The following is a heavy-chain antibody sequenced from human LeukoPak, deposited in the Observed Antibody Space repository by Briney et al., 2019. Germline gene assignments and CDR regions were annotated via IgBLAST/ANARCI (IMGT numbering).Heavy chain of an antibody. CDR3: AKLLAGCFDY. CDR2: ISGSGGST. Sequence: DPGGTLRLSCAASGFTFSSYGMSWVRQAPGKGLEWVSAISGSGGSTYYAGSVKGRFTISRDNSKNTLYLQMNSLRAEDTAVYYCAKLLAGCFDYWGQGTLVTVSS. V-gene: IGHV3-23*01. D-gene: IGHD6-19*01. CDR1: GFTFSSYG. J-gene: IGHJ4*02.